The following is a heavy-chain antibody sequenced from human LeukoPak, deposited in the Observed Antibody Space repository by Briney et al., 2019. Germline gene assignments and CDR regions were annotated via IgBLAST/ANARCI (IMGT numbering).Heavy chain of an antibody. CDR3: ARDLVPSAPATVTTNY. Sequence: GGSLRLSHAACGFTVSSNYMSWVRQDPGKGLEGVSVICSGGSTYYADAVKGRCTICQDNSKHTLYLQINDLRAEDTAVYYCARDLVPSAPATVTTNYWGQGTLVTVSA. J-gene: IGHJ4*02. CDR1: GFTVSSNY. CDR2: ICSGGST. V-gene: IGHV3-66*02. D-gene: IGHD4-11*01.